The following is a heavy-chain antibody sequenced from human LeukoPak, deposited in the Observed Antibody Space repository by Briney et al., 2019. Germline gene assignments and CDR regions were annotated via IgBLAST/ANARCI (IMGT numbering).Heavy chain of an antibody. J-gene: IGHJ3*02. CDR2: IKGDESEK. V-gene: IGHV3-7*01. CDR1: GFTFSNYW. CDR3: AREGLTSTPNNAFDI. D-gene: IGHD1-1*01. Sequence: GGSLRLSCAASGFTFSNYWMHWVRQAPGKGLEWVANIKGDESEKYYVDSVKGRFTISRDNFKSTLYLQMDGLRVEDTAVYYCAREGLTSTPNNAFDIWGQGSVVTVSS.